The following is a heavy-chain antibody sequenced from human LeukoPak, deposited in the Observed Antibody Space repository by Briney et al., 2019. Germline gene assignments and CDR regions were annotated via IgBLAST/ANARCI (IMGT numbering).Heavy chain of an antibody. D-gene: IGHD3-10*01. J-gene: IGHJ3*02. CDR1: GGSISSYY. Sequence: SGTLSLTCTVSGGSISSYYWSWIRQPPGKGLEWIGYIYYSGSTNYNPSLKSRVTISVDTSKNQFSLKLSSVTAADTAVYYCAREGVRKTPRGAFDIWGQGTMVTVSS. CDR3: AREGVRKTPRGAFDI. V-gene: IGHV4-59*01. CDR2: IYYSGST.